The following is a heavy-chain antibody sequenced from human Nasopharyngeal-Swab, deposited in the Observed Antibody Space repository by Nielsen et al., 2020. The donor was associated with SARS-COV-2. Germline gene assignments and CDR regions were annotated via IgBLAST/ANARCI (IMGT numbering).Heavy chain of an antibody. CDR2: INHSGST. D-gene: IGHD3-10*01. Sequence: SETLSLTCAVYGGSFSGYYWSWIRQPPGKGLEWIGEINHSGSTNYNPSLKSRVTISVDTSKNQFSLKLSSVTAADTAVYYCARGYYGSGSYPFDYWGQGTLATVSS. V-gene: IGHV4-34*01. CDR3: ARGYYGSGSYPFDY. J-gene: IGHJ4*02. CDR1: GGSFSGYY.